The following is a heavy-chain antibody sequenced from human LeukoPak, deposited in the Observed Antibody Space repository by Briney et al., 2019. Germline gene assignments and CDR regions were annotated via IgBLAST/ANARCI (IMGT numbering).Heavy chain of an antibody. CDR1: GFTFSSYA. Sequence: GGSLRLSCAASGFTFSSYAMSWVRQAPGKGLEWVSAISGSGGSTYYADSVKGRFTISRDNSKNTLYLQMNGLRAEDTAVYYCAKDVCSSTSCRPSNAFDIWGQGTMVTVSS. CDR3: AKDVCSSTSCRPSNAFDI. J-gene: IGHJ3*02. V-gene: IGHV3-23*01. D-gene: IGHD2-2*01. CDR2: ISGSGGST.